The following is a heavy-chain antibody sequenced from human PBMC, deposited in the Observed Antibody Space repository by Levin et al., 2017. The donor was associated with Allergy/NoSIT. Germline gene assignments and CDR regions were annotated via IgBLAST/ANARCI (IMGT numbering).Heavy chain of an antibody. V-gene: IGHV1-18*01. J-gene: IGHJ4*02. CDR3: ARVGYSSSWYEVDY. D-gene: IGHD6-13*01. Sequence: GESLKISCKASGYTFTSYGISWVRQAPGQGLEWMGWISAYNGNTNYAQKLQGRVTMTTDTSTSTAYMELRSLRSDDTAVYYCARVGYSSSWYEVDYWGQGTLVTVSS. CDR2: ISAYNGNT. CDR1: GYTFTSYG.